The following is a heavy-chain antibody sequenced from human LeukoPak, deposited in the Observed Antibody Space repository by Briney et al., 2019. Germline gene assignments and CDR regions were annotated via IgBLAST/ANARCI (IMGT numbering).Heavy chain of an antibody. D-gene: IGHD5-18*01. CDR2: ISGSGGST. J-gene: IGHJ4*02. CDR1: GFTFSSYA. CDR3: ATRGYSYGYLPKTFDY. V-gene: IGHV3-23*01. Sequence: TGGSLRLSCAASGFTFSSYAMSWVRQAPGKGLEWVSAISGSGGSTYYADSVKGRFTISRDNSKNTLYLQMNSLRAEDTAVYYCATRGYSYGYLPKTFDYWGQGTLVTVSS.